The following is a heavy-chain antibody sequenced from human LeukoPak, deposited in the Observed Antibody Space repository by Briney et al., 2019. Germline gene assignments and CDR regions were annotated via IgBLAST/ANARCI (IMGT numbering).Heavy chain of an antibody. J-gene: IGHJ4*02. CDR2: ISWNSGSI. D-gene: IGHD1-26*01. Sequence: GGSLRLSCAASGCTFDDYAMHWVRQAPGRGLEWVSGISWNSGSIGYADSVKGRFTISRDNAKNSLYLQMNSLRAEDTALYYCAKDPTGATYNYFDYWGQGTLVTVSS. CDR3: AKDPTGATYNYFDY. CDR1: GCTFDDYA. V-gene: IGHV3-9*01.